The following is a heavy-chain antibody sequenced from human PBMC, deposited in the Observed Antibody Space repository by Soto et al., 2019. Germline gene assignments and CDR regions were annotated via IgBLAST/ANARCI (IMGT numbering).Heavy chain of an antibody. V-gene: IGHV3-23*01. CDR3: AKDISSDWTKNWFDP. CDR1: GFPFSSYA. CDR2: ISAGSGST. Sequence: GGSLRLSCAASGFPFSSYAMSWLRQAPRKGLEWVSAISAGSGSTSYADSVKGRFTISRDNLKNTLYLQMTILRAEDTSFYYCAKDISSDWTKNWFDPWGQGTLVTVSS. J-gene: IGHJ5*02. D-gene: IGHD2-21*02.